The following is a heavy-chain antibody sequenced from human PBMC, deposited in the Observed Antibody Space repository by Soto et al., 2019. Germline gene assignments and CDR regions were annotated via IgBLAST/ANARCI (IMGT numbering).Heavy chain of an antibody. CDR2: IRSKAYGGTT. D-gene: IGHD6-13*01. Sequence: GGSLRLSCTASGFTFGDYAMSWFRQAPGKGLEWVGFIRSKAYGGTTEYAASVKGRFTISRDDSKSIAYLQMNSLKTEDTAVYYCTRGEAAAGRGYYYYYMDVWGKGTTVTVSS. V-gene: IGHV3-49*03. CDR3: TRGEAAAGRGYYYYYMDV. J-gene: IGHJ6*03. CDR1: GFTFGDYA.